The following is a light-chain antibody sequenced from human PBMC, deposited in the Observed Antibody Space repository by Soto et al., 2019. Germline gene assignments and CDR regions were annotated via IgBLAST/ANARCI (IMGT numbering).Light chain of an antibody. CDR1: SSDIGSNT. V-gene: IGLV1-44*01. Sequence: QSVLTQPPSASGTPGQRVTISCSGSSSDIGSNTVSWYQQLPGTAPKLLIYSDNQRPSGVPDRFSGSKSGTSASLAISGLQCEDEVVYNWEAGDERLFVYVFETGTKLTAL. CDR3: EAGDERLFVYV. J-gene: IGLJ1*01. CDR2: SDN.